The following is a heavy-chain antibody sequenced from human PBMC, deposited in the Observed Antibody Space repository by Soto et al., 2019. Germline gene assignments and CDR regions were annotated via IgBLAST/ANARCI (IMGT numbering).Heavy chain of an antibody. CDR3: AKSTPNLSLFDY. D-gene: IGHD2-8*01. CDR2: ISYDGSNK. V-gene: IGHV3-30*18. Sequence: QVQLVESGGGVVQPGRSLRLSCAASGFTFSSYGMHWVRQAPGKGLEWVAVISYDGSNKYYADSVKGRFTISRDNSKNTLYLQMNSLRAEDTAVYYCAKSTPNLSLFDYWGQGTLVTVSS. CDR1: GFTFSSYG. J-gene: IGHJ4*02.